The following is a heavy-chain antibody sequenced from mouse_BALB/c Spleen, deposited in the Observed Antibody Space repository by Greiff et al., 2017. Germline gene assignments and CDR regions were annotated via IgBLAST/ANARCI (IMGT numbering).Heavy chain of an antibody. CDR2: ISSGGSYT. CDR3: ARQNRYAAMDY. CDR1: GFTFSSYG. V-gene: IGHV5-6*01. Sequence: VQGVESGGDLVKPGGSLKLSCAASGFTFSSYGMSWVRQTPDKRLEWVATISSGGSYTYYPDSVKGRFTISRDNAKNTLYLQMSSLKSEDTAMYYCARQNRYAAMDYWGQGTSVTVSS. J-gene: IGHJ4*01. D-gene: IGHD2-14*01.